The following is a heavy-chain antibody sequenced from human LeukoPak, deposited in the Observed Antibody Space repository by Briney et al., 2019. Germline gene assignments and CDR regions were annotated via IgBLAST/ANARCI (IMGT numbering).Heavy chain of an antibody. CDR2: FGPEDGET. V-gene: IGHV1-24*01. J-gene: IGHJ4*02. Sequence: ASVKVSCKVSGYTLTELSIHWVRQAPGKGLEWMGGFGPEDGETIYVQKFQGRVTMTEDTSTDTAYMELSSLRSEDTAVYYCATVTYYYDSSGYQFDYWGQGTLVTVSS. D-gene: IGHD3-22*01. CDR3: ATVTYYYDSSGYQFDY. CDR1: GYTLTELS.